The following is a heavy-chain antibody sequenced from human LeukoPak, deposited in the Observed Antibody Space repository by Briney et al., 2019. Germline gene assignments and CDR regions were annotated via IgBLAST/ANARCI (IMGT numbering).Heavy chain of an antibody. V-gene: IGHV3-7*03. CDR2: IKQDGSEK. CDR3: VRDKLTGASRLDY. D-gene: IGHD7-27*01. CDR1: GFTFSDYW. J-gene: IGHJ4*02. Sequence: GESLRLSCAASGFTFSDYWMSWVRQAPGKELEWVANIKQDGSEKYYVDSVKGRFTISRDNAKNSLYLQMNSLRAEDTAVYYCVRDKLTGASRLDYWGQGTLLTVSS.